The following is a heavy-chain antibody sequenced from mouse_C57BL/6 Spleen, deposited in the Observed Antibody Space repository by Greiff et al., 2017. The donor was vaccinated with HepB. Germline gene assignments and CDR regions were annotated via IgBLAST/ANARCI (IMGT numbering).Heavy chain of an antibody. J-gene: IGHJ4*01. CDR2: INPNNGGT. D-gene: IGHD1-1*01. V-gene: IGHV1-22*01. Sequence: EVKLMESGPELVKPGASVKMSCKASGYTFTDYNMHWVKQSHGKSLEWIGYINPNNGGTSYNQKFKGKATLTVNKSSSTAYMELRSLTSEDSAVYYCARGDYYGSSRYYYAMDYWGQGTSVTVSS. CDR1: GYTFTDYN. CDR3: ARGDYYGSSRYYYAMDY.